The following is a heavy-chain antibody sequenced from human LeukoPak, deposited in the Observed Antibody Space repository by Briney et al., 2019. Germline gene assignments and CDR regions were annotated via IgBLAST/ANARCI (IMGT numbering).Heavy chain of an antibody. J-gene: IGHJ6*04. V-gene: IGHV3-21*01. CDR3: AELGITMIGGV. CDR2: ISTSSSYI. D-gene: IGHD3-10*02. CDR1: GFTFSSYN. Sequence: GGSLRLSCAASGFTFSSYNMNWVRQAPGKGLEWVSFISTSSSYIYYADSVKGRFTISRDNAKNSLYLQMNSLRAEDTAVYYCAELGITMIGGVWGKGTTVTISS.